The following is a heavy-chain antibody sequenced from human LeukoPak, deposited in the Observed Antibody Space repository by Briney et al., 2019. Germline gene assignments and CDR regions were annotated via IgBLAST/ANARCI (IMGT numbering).Heavy chain of an antibody. CDR1: GGSFSGYY. Sequence: PSETLSLTCVVYGGSFSGYYWSWIRQPPGKGLEWIGEINHSGSTNYNPSLKSRVTISVDTSKNQFSLKLSSVTAADTAVYYCARKNMVRGVILDYWGQGTLVTVSS. J-gene: IGHJ4*02. CDR3: ARKNMVRGVILDY. CDR2: INHSGST. V-gene: IGHV4-34*01. D-gene: IGHD3-10*01.